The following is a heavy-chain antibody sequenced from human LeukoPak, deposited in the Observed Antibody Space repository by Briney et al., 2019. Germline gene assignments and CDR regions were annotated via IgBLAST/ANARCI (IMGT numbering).Heavy chain of an antibody. CDR3: ASQEGSYYDSSGYPGLGFDY. D-gene: IGHD3-22*01. CDR2: IIPIFGTA. CDR1: GYTFTGYY. V-gene: IGHV1-69*13. J-gene: IGHJ4*02. Sequence: SVKVSCKASGYTFTGYYMHWVRQAPGQGLEWMGGIIPIFGTANYAQKFQGRVTITADESTSTAYMELSSLRSEDTAVYYCASQEGSYYDSSGYPGLGFDYWGQGTLVTVSS.